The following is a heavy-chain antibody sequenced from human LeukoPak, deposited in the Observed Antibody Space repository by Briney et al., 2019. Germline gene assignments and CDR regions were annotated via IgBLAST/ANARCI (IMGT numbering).Heavy chain of an antibody. Sequence: PGGSLRLSCAASGFNFDDYAMHWVRQVPGKGLEWVSGISWNSDSIGYADSVKGRFTISRDNAKNSLWLQMNSLRAEDTAVYYCATSSGWRFDYWGQGTLVAVSS. CDR2: ISWNSDSI. CDR1: GFNFDDYA. CDR3: ATSSGWRFDY. D-gene: IGHD3-22*01. V-gene: IGHV3-9*01. J-gene: IGHJ4*02.